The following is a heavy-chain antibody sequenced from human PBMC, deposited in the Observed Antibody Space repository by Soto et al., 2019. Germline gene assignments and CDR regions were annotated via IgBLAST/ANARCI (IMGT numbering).Heavy chain of an antibody. V-gene: IGHV2-26*01. CDR3: ARSEGDILSGYLYLNWFDP. Sequence: SGPTLVNPTETLTLTCTVSGFSLSNARMGVSWIRQPLGKALEWLAHIFSNDEKSYSTSLKSRLTISKDTSKSQVVLTMTNMDPVDTATYYCARSEGDILSGYLYLNWFDPWGQGTLVTVSS. CDR2: IFSNDEK. CDR1: GFSLSNARMG. J-gene: IGHJ5*02. D-gene: IGHD3-9*01.